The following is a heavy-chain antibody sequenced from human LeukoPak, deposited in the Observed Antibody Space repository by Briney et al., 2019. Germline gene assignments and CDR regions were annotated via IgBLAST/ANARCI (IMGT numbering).Heavy chain of an antibody. J-gene: IGHJ5*02. CDR1: GVSISSYY. V-gene: IGHV4-59*12. D-gene: IGHD3-3*01. CDR2: IYYSGST. Sequence: PSETLSLTCTVSGVSISSYYWSWIRQPPGKGLEWIGYIYYSGSTYYNPSLKSRVTISVDRSKNQFSLKLSSVTAADTAVYYCARGLVYYDFWSGYWGESWFDPWGQGTLVTVSS. CDR3: ARGLVYYDFWSGYWGESWFDP.